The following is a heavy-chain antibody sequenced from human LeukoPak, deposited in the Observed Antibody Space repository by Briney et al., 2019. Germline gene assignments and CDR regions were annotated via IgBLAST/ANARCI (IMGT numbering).Heavy chain of an antibody. CDR2: IRSDGSYI. CDR3: AKDRAVAGNFFDY. D-gene: IGHD6-13*01. J-gene: IGHJ4*02. V-gene: IGHV3-30*02. CDR1: GISYSDYG. Sequence: PGGSLRLSCVASGISYSDYGMHWVRQAPGKGLEWVAFIRSDGSYIQYTDSVKGRFTISRDNSKNTLYVQMNSLRAEDTAVYHCAKDRAVAGNFFDYWGQGTLVTVSS.